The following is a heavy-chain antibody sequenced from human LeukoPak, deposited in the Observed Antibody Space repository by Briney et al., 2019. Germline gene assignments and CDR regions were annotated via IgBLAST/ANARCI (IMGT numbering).Heavy chain of an antibody. J-gene: IGHJ6*02. Sequence: GRSLRLSCAASGFTSDDYAMHWVRQAPGKGLEWVSGISWNSGSIGYADSVKGRFTISRDNAKNSLYLQMNSLRAEDTALYYCAKGPGAYYYYYGMDVWGQGTTVTVSS. CDR2: ISWNSGSI. CDR3: AKGPGAYYYYYGMDV. V-gene: IGHV3-9*02. CDR1: GFTSDDYA.